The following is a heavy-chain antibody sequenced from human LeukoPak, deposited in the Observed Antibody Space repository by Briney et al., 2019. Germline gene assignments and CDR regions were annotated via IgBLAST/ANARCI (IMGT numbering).Heavy chain of an antibody. J-gene: IGHJ6*02. V-gene: IGHV3-9*01. CDR3: AKGSSGWEEGDYYYYGMDV. CDR1: GFTFDDYA. Sequence: PGGSLRLSCAASGFTFDDYAMHWVRQAPGKGLEWVSGISWNSGSIGYADSVKGRFTISRDNAKNSLYLQTNSLRAEDTALYYCAKGSSGWEEGDYYYYGMDVWGQGTTVTVSS. CDR2: ISWNSGSI. D-gene: IGHD6-19*01.